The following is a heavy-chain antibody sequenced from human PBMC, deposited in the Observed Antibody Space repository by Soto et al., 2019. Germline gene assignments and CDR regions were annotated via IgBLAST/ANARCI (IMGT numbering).Heavy chain of an antibody. D-gene: IGHD3-16*02. CDR3: ARGPPREGYRARRFPDERPYYFDY. J-gene: IGHJ4*02. CDR1: GGSFSGYY. V-gene: IGHV4-34*01. Sequence: SETLSLTCAVYGGSFSGYYWSWIRQPPGKGLEWIGEINHSGSTNYNPSLKSRVTISVDTSKNQFSLKLSSVTAADTAVYYCARGPPREGYRARRFPDERPYYFDYWGQGTLVTVSS. CDR2: INHSGST.